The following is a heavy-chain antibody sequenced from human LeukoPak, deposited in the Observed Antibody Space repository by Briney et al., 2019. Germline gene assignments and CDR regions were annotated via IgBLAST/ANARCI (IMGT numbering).Heavy chain of an antibody. J-gene: IGHJ5*02. CDR2: ISYEGGTQ. CDR3: AKEGAPQVSTWYDL. D-gene: IGHD3-16*01. CDR1: GVTLSPYG. V-gene: IGHV3-30*18. Sequence: GGSLRLSCAASGVTLSPYGMHWVRQAPGKGLEWVAVISYEGGTQHYADSVKGRFIISRDNPRNTLYLQMNILRTEDTAVYYCAKEGAPQVSTWYDLWGQGTQVIVSS.